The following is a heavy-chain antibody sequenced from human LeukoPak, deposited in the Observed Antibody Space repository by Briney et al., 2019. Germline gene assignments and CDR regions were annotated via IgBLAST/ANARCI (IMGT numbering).Heavy chain of an antibody. CDR1: GFTFSSYW. J-gene: IGHJ6*02. D-gene: IGHD5-24*01. CDR2: IKQDGSEK. V-gene: IGHV3-7*03. CDR3: ARHRRDGYNFLDPGSYYYYGMDV. Sequence: LSGGSLRLSCAASGFTFSSYWMSWVRQAPGKGLEWVANIKQDGSEKYYVDSVKGRFTISRDNAKNSLYLQMNSLRAEDTAVYYCARHRRDGYNFLDPGSYYYYGMDVWGQGTTVTVSS.